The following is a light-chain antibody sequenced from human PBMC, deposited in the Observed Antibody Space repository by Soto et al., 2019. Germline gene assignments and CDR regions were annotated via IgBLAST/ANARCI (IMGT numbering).Light chain of an antibody. CDR1: QSISSW. CDR2: KAS. CDR3: QQLNSYPLT. V-gene: IGKV1-5*03. J-gene: IGKJ5*01. Sequence: DIQMTQSPSTLSASVGDRVTMTCRASQSISSWLAWYQQKPGKAPKLLIYKASSLESGVPSRFSGSGSGTEFTLTISSLQPEDFATYYCQQLNSYPLTFGQGTRLEIK.